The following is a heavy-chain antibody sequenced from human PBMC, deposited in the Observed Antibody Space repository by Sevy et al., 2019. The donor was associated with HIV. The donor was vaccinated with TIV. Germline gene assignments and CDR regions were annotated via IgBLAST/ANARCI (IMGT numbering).Heavy chain of an antibody. CDR3: ARETVLRELFPNYYFHYYMDV. V-gene: IGHV4-4*07. Sequence: SETLSLTCTVSGTYITNSYSWSWIRQPAGKGLEWIGRIDTRGNTDYNPSLKSRVTISIHTSQTRFSLNLTSVIAADTAVYYCARETVLRELFPNYYFHYYMDVWGKGTAVTVSS. CDR2: IDTRGNT. J-gene: IGHJ6*03. CDR1: GTYITNSYS. D-gene: IGHD3-10*01.